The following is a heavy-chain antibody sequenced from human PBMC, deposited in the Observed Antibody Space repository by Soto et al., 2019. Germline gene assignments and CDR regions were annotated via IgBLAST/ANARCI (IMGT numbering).Heavy chain of an antibody. CDR3: ARSYGDYDYYGMDV. CDR2: IWYDGSNK. J-gene: IGHJ6*02. V-gene: IGHV3-33*01. CDR1: GFTFSSYG. D-gene: IGHD4-17*01. Sequence: PGGSLRLSCAASGFTFSSYGMHWVRQAPGKGLEWVAVIWYDGSNKYYADSVKGRFTISRDNSKNTLYLQMNSLRAEDTAVYYCARSYGDYDYYGMDVWGQGTTVTVS.